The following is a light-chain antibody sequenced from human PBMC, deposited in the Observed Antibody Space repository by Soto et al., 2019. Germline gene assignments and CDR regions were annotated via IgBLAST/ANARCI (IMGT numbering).Light chain of an antibody. J-gene: IGKJ3*01. Sequence: DIQMTQSPSSLSASVGDRVTITCRTSQTVSNNLNWYQRKPGKAPSLLIYASSTLQSGVPSRFIGSGSETEFNLTISSLQPDDLATYYCKQDNVTPFTYGPGTNVDI. CDR2: ASS. V-gene: IGKV1-39*01. CDR3: KQDNVTPFT. CDR1: QTVSNN.